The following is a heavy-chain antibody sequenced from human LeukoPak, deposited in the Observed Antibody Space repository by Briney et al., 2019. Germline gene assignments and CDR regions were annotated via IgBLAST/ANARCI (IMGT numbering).Heavy chain of an antibody. CDR1: GGTFISYA. D-gene: IGHD6-13*01. V-gene: IGHV1-69*01. CDR2: IIPIFGTA. CDR3: AREGIAAAGRPFDY. Sequence: SVKVSCKASGGTFISYAISWVRQAPGQGLEWMGGIIPIFGTANYAQKFRGRVTITADESTSTAYMELSSLRSEDTAVYYCAREGIAAAGRPFDYWGQGTLVTVSS. J-gene: IGHJ4*02.